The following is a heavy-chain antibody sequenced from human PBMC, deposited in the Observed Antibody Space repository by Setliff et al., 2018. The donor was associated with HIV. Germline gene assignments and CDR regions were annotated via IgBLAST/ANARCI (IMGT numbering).Heavy chain of an antibody. V-gene: IGHV1-8*01. CDR2: MNPNSGNS. CDR3: TRIRAMVRGVTSYDAFDI. CDR1: GYTFTSFG. J-gene: IGHJ3*02. Sequence: SSVKVSCKASGYTFTSFGISWVRQAPRQGLEWMGRMNPNSGNSGFAQKFQGRVTMTRNSSISTAYMELSSLRFDDTAVYYCTRIRAMVRGVTSYDAFDIWGQGTKVTVSS. D-gene: IGHD3-10*01.